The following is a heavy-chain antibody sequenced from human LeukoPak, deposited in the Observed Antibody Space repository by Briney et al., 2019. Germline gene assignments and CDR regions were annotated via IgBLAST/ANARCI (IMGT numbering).Heavy chain of an antibody. CDR3: AQWHTVDY. J-gene: IGHJ4*02. Sequence: PGGSLRLSCAASGFTFSSAPMSWVRQAPGKGLEWVSVIGGSGGNTNYADSVGGRFTISRDNSKNTLYLQMNSLRAEDTAVYYCAQWHTVDYWGQGTLVTVSS. V-gene: IGHV3-23*01. D-gene: IGHD2-8*01. CDR1: GFTFSSAP. CDR2: IGGSGGNT.